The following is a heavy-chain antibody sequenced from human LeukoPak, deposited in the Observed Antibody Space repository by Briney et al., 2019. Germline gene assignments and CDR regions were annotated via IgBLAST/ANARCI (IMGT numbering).Heavy chain of an antibody. V-gene: IGHV4-59*12. Sequence: SETLSLTCTVSGGSIGTYSWNWIRQPPGKGLEWIGYIYYSGTTNYNPSLKSRVTISVDTSKNQFSLKLSSVTAADTAVYYCARAWEVPAATYYYYYYGMDVWGQGTTVTVSS. D-gene: IGHD2-2*01. CDR3: ARAWEVPAATYYYYYYGMDV. CDR2: IYYSGTT. J-gene: IGHJ6*02. CDR1: GGSIGTYS.